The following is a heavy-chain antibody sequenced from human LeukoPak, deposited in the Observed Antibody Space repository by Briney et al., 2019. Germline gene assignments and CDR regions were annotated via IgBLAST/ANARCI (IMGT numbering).Heavy chain of an antibody. CDR2: ISNSGTTI. CDR3: ARGDPIYDFWSGGDY. J-gene: IGHJ4*02. CDR1: GFAFSGHE. V-gene: IGHV3-48*03. D-gene: IGHD3-3*01. Sequence: GGSLRLSCAASGFAFSGHEMNWVRQAAGKGLEWISYISNSGTTIKNADSVKGRFTISRDNSKNTLYLQMNSLRAEDTAVYYCARGDPIYDFWSGGDYWGQGSLVTVSS.